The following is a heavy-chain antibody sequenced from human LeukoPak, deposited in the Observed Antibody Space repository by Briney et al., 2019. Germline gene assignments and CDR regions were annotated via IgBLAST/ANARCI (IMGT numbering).Heavy chain of an antibody. CDR2: ISGSGGST. CDR1: GLTFSSYA. V-gene: IGHV3-23*01. J-gene: IGHJ4*02. CDR3: AKIGGYSYGLIPHYFDY. D-gene: IGHD5-18*01. Sequence: GGSLRLSCAASGLTFSSYAMSWVRQAPGKGLEWVSAISGSGGSTYYADSVKGRFTISRDNSKNTLYLQMNSLRAEDTAVYYCAKIGGYSYGLIPHYFDYWGQGTLVTVSS.